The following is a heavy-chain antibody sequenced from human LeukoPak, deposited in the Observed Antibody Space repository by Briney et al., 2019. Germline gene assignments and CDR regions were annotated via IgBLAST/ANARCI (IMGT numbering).Heavy chain of an antibody. CDR3: ARGNCSGGSCYSQLDY. CDR2: INPNSGGT. CDR1: GYTFTGYY. D-gene: IGHD2-15*01. V-gene: IGHV1-2*02. Sequence: ASVKVSCKASGYTFTGYYMHWVRQAPGQGLEWMGWINPNSGGTNYAQKFQGRVTMTRDTSISTAYMELSRLRSDDTAVYYCARGNCSGGSCYSQLDYWGQGTLVTVSS. J-gene: IGHJ4*02.